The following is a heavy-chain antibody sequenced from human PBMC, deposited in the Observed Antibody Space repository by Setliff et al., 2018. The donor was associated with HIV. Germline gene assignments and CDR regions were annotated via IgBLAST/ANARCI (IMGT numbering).Heavy chain of an antibody. Sequence: ASVKVSCKASGYSFADYAMNWVRQAPRQGLEWMGYINTNTGNPTYAQGFTGRFVFSFDTSVTTAYLQITGLRTEDTAVYFCARGGTHYDFWSGYHLGYFDLWGRGTLVTVFS. CDR1: GYSFADYA. CDR2: INTNTGNP. J-gene: IGHJ2*01. CDR3: ARGGTHYDFWSGYHLGYFDL. V-gene: IGHV7-4-1*02. D-gene: IGHD3-3*01.